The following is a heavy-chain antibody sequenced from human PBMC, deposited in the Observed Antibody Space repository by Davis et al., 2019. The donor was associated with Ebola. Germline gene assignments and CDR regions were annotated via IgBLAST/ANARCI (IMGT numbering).Heavy chain of an antibody. D-gene: IGHD3-3*01. V-gene: IGHV3-30*18. CDR1: GFTFSSYG. Sequence: PGGSLRLSCAASGFTFSSYGMHWVRQAPGKGLEWVAVISYDGSNKYYADSVKGRFTISRDNSKNTLYLKMNSLRAEDTAVYYCAKDGHYDFWSRYYYYMDVWGKGTTVTVSS. CDR3: AKDGHYDFWSRYYYYMDV. J-gene: IGHJ6*03. CDR2: ISYDGSNK.